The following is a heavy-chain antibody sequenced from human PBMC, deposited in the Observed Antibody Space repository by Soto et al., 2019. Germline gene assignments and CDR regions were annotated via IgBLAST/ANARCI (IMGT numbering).Heavy chain of an antibody. CDR3: ARSYCGGDCPNNWFAS. D-gene: IGHD2-21*02. CDR1: GYIFSGYY. J-gene: IGHJ5*01. V-gene: IGHV1-46*04. Sequence: QVQLVQSAAEVKNPGASVKVSCKASGYIFSGYYIHWVRQAPGQGLEWMGIINPSGGSTTYAQKLQRRVTVTKDTSTSTVYVELSSLRSEDTAMYYCARSYCGGDCPNNWFASWGQGTLVTVSS. CDR2: INPSGGST.